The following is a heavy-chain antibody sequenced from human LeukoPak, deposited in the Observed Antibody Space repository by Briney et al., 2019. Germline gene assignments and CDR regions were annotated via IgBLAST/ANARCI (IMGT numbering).Heavy chain of an antibody. CDR1: GFTFSSYA. J-gene: IGHJ5*02. CDR3: ARARPYVDYGGDWFDP. D-gene: IGHD4-17*01. CDR2: ISYDGSNK. Sequence: GGSLRLSCAASGFTFSSYAMHWVRQAPGKGLEWVAVISYDGSNKYYADSVKGRFTISRDNSKNTLYLQMNSLRAEDTAVYYCARARPYVDYGGDWFDPWGQGTLVTVSS. V-gene: IGHV3-30-3*01.